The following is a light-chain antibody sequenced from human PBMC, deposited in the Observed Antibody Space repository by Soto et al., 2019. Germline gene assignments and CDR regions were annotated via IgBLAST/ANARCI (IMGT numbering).Light chain of an antibody. CDR2: DNN. CDR3: GTWDSSLSAGV. V-gene: IGLV1-51*01. Sequence: QSVLTQPPSVSAAPGQKVTISCSGSSSNIGKKYVSWYQQVPGTAPKLLIFDNNKRPSGIPDRFSGSKSGTSATLGITGLQTGDEADYYCGTWDSSLSAGVFGGGTQLTVL. CDR1: SSNIGKKY. J-gene: IGLJ3*02.